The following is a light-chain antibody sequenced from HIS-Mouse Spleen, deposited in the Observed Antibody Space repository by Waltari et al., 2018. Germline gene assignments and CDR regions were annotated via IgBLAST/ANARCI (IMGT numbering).Light chain of an antibody. CDR2: DAS. J-gene: IGKJ3*01. Sequence: DIQMTQSPSSLSASVGDRVTITCQASQDISNYLNWYQQKPGKAPKLLIYDASNLETGVPSRFSGSGSGTDFTITISSLQPEDIATYYCQQYDNLPLFTFGPGTKVDIK. V-gene: IGKV1-33*01. CDR3: QQYDNLPLFT. CDR1: QDISNY.